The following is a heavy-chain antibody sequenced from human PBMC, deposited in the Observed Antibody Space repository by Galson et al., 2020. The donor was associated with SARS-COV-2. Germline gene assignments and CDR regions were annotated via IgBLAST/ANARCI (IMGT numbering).Heavy chain of an antibody. CDR1: GFSFHNYG. CDR3: ARGAGYCSGDDCYHDAFDI. J-gene: IGHJ3*02. Sequence: GGSLRLSCAASGFSFHNYGMTWVRQVPGKGLEWVSSIRWNGDSTGYADSVKGRFTISRDNAQNSMYLQMNSLRVEDTALYFCARGAGYCSGDDCYHDAFDIWGQGAVVTVS. CDR2: IRWNGDST. V-gene: IGHV3-20*04. D-gene: IGHD2-15*01.